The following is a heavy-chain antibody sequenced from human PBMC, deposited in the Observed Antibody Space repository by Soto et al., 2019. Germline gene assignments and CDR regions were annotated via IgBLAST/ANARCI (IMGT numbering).Heavy chain of an antibody. J-gene: IGHJ6*02. CDR3: ARDGGFYYGMAV. D-gene: IGHD3-3*01. V-gene: IGHV4-59*01. CDR1: GGSIGSYY. Sequence: SETLSLTCTVSGGSIGSYYWNWIRQPPGKGLEWIGYIYYSGSTNYNPSLKSRVTISVDTSKNQFSLKLSSVTAADTAVYYCARDGGFYYGMAVWGQGTTVTVSS. CDR2: IYYSGST.